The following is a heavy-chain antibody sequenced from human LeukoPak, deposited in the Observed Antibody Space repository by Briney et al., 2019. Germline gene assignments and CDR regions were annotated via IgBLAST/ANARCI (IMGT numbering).Heavy chain of an antibody. CDR2: IYYSGST. CDR1: GGSISSYY. J-gene: IGHJ4*02. Sequence: SESLSLTCTVSGGSISSYYWSWIRQPPGKGLEWIGYIYYSGSTNYNPSLKSRVTISVDTSKNQFSLKLSSVTAADTAVYYCARHARGSYKFFDDWGQGTLVTVS. D-gene: IGHD1-26*01. V-gene: IGHV4-59*08. CDR3: ARHARGSYKFFDD.